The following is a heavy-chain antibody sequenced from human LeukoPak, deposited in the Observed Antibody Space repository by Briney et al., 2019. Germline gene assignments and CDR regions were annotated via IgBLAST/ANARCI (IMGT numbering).Heavy chain of an antibody. Sequence: SETLSLTCTVSGGSISSYYWSWIRQPPGKGLEWIGYIYYSGSTNYNPSLKSRVTISVDTSKNQFSLKLSSVTAADTAVYYCARVRYYGPDAFDIWGQGTMVTVSS. CDR2: IYYSGST. D-gene: IGHD3-10*01. CDR1: GGSISSYY. CDR3: ARVRYYGPDAFDI. J-gene: IGHJ3*02. V-gene: IGHV4-59*01.